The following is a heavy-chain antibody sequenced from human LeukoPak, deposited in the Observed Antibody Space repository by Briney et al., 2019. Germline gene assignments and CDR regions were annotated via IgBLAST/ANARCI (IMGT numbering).Heavy chain of an antibody. J-gene: IGHJ4*02. V-gene: IGHV3-15*01. D-gene: IGHD1-26*01. Sequence: GGSLRLSCAASGFTFSNAWMRLVRQAPGEGPEWVGRIKSKTDGGTTDYAAPVKGRFTISRDDSKNTLYLQMNSLRTEDTAVYYCAAVGGSTTYIDYWGQGTLVTVSS. CDR3: AAVGGSTTYIDY. CDR2: IKSKTDGGTT. CDR1: GFTFSNAW.